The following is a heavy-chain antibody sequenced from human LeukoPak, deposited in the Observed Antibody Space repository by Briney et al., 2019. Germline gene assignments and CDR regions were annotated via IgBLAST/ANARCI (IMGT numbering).Heavy chain of an antibody. J-gene: IGHJ4*02. Sequence: PGGSLRLSCAASGFTFSSYSMNWVRQAPGKGLEWVSSISSSSTYIYYADSVKGRFTISRDNAKNSLYLQMNSLRVEDTAVYYCARDFAARANYLDYWGQGTLVTVSS. CDR1: GFTFSSYS. D-gene: IGHD6-6*01. V-gene: IGHV3-21*01. CDR2: ISSSSTYI. CDR3: ARDFAARANYLDY.